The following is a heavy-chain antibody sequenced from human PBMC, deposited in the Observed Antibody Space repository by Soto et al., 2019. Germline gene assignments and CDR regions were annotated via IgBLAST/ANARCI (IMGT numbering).Heavy chain of an antibody. CDR1: GFTFSSYW. J-gene: IGHJ3*02. Sequence: EVQLVESGGGLVQPGGSLRLSCAASGFTFSSYWMSWVRQAPGKGLEWVANIKQDGGEKYYVDSVKGRFTISRDNAKNSLDLQMNSLRAEDTAVYYCARVRAYYDILTGYHDAFDIWGQGTMVTVSS. CDR2: IKQDGGEK. D-gene: IGHD3-9*01. CDR3: ARVRAYYDILTGYHDAFDI. V-gene: IGHV3-7*01.